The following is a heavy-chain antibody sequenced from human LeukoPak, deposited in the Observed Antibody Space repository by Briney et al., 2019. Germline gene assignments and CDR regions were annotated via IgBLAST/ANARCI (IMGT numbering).Heavy chain of an antibody. Sequence: SETLSPTCTVSGYSISSGYYWGWIRQPPGKGLEWIGSIYHSGSTYYNPSLKSRVTISVDTSKNQFSLKLSSVTAADTAVYYCAREGRALLWFGELVSKFDYWGQGTLVTVSS. CDR2: IYHSGST. V-gene: IGHV4-38-2*02. CDR3: AREGRALLWFGELVSKFDY. J-gene: IGHJ4*02. CDR1: GYSISSGYY. D-gene: IGHD3-10*01.